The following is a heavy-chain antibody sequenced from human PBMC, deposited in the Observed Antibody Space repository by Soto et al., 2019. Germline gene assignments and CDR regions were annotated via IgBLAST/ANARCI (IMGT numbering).Heavy chain of an antibody. CDR2: MYPTGSV. CDR1: GGSISGYY. Sequence: LRESGPGLVKPSDTLSLSCDVSGGSISGYYCTWIGQPAGKGLEYIGHMYPTGSVTYNPSLKSRLCMSADTSTNQLSLNLTSVSVADTATYFCARVGSGYYYYIDKWSPGTVVTVSS. D-gene: IGHD3-3*01. J-gene: IGHJ4*02. CDR3: ARVGSGYYYYIDK. V-gene: IGHV4-4*07.